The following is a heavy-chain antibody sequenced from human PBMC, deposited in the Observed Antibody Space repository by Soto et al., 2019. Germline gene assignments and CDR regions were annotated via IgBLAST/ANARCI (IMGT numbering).Heavy chain of an antibody. CDR3: ARLHILTGAISDY. D-gene: IGHD3-9*01. Sequence: PSETLSLTCTVSGGSISSGGYYWSWIRQHPGKGLEWIGYIYYSGSTYYNPSLKSRVTISVDTSKNQFSLKLSSVTAADTAVYYCARLHILTGAISDYWGQGTLVTVSS. J-gene: IGHJ4*02. CDR1: GGSISSGGYY. V-gene: IGHV4-31*03. CDR2: IYYSGST.